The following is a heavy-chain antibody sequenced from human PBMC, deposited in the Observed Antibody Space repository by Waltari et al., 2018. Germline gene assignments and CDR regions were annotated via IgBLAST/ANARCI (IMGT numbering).Heavy chain of an antibody. Sequence: QVQLQESGPGLVKPSATLSLTCTVSGGSIGSSYWSWLRQPAGKGLEWIGRIYTSGSTSYNPSLKSRVTMSVDTSKNHFSLKLSSVTAADTAVYYCARDGDVMLDWGQGTLVTVSS. V-gene: IGHV4-4*07. D-gene: IGHD7-27*01. J-gene: IGHJ4*02. CDR1: GGSIGSSY. CDR3: ARDGDVMLD. CDR2: IYTSGST.